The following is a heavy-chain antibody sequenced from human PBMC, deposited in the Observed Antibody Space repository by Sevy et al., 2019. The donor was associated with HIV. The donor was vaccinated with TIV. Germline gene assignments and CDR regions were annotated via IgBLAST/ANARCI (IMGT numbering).Heavy chain of an antibody. CDR3: ARDLAGAPYVDA. CDR1: GFTFSDQY. D-gene: IGHD1-26*01. Sequence: GGSLRLSCAASGFTFSDQYMDWVRQAPGKGLEWVGRIRNKVNVYTTEYAASGKGRFTISRDDSNNLLYLQMNSLRTEDTAVYYCARDLAGAPYVDAWGRGTTVTVSS. J-gene: IGHJ6*03. V-gene: IGHV3-72*01. CDR2: IRNKVNVYTT.